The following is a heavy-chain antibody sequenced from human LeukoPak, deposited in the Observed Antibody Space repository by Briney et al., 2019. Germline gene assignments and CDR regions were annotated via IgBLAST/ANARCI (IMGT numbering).Heavy chain of an antibody. Sequence: GRSLRLSCAASGFTFSSYGMHWVRQAPGKGLEWVAVIWYDGSNKYYADSVKGRFTISRDNSKNTLYLQMNSLRAEDTAVYYCARASITMVRGVVAYFDYWGQGTLVTVSS. CDR3: ARASITMVRGVVAYFDY. V-gene: IGHV3-33*01. D-gene: IGHD3-10*01. CDR2: IWYDGSNK. CDR1: GFTFSSYG. J-gene: IGHJ4*02.